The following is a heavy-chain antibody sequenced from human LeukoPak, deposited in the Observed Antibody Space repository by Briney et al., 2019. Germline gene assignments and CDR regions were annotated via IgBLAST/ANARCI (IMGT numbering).Heavy chain of an antibody. Sequence: GGSLRLSCAASGFTFSGYAIHWVRQAPGKGLEWVAVISHDGYNKYYADSVKGRFTISRDNSKNTLFLQMGSLRAEDTALYYCARDLTFGSGSYFDYWGQGTLVTVSS. CDR3: ARDLTFGSGSYFDY. D-gene: IGHD3-10*01. V-gene: IGHV3-30-3*01. CDR1: GFTFSGYA. CDR2: ISHDGYNK. J-gene: IGHJ4*02.